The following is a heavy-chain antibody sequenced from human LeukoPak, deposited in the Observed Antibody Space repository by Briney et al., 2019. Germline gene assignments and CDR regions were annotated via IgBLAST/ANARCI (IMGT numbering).Heavy chain of an antibody. CDR2: MNPNSGNT. D-gene: IGHD1-1*01. J-gene: IGHJ4*02. Sequence: ASVKVSCKASGYTFTNHDINWVRQATGQGLEWMGWMNPNSGNTGYAQKFQGRVTMTRNTSISTAYMELSSLRSEDTAVYYCARGRFWNPHGGGENWGQGTLVTVSS. CDR1: GYTFTNHD. CDR3: ARGRFWNPHGGGEN. V-gene: IGHV1-8*01.